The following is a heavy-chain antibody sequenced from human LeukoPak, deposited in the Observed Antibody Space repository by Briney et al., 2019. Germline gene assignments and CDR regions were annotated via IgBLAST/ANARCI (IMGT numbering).Heavy chain of an antibody. Sequence: SQTLSLTCTVSGGSISSGSYYWNWIRQPAGKGLEWIGTIYYTGTTYYNPSLESRVSISIDTFRSQFSLNLTSVAAADTAVYYCATFFDSWGLGTLVTVSS. CDR3: ATFFDS. J-gene: IGHJ5*01. V-gene: IGHV4-61*02. CDR2: IYYTGTT. CDR1: GGSISSGSYY.